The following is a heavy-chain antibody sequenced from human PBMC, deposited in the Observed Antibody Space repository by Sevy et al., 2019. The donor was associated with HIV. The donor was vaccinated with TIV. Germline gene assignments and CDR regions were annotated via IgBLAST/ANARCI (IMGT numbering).Heavy chain of an antibody. J-gene: IGHJ6*03. D-gene: IGHD3-10*01. CDR1: GGSISSYY. CDR2: IYYSAST. CDR3: ARGHYGSGSYYMDV. V-gene: IGHV4-59*01. Sequence: SETLSLTCTVSGGSISSYYWSWIRQPPGKGLEWIGYIYYSASTNYNPSLKSRVTISVDTSKNQFSLKLSSVTAADTAVYYCARGHYGSGSYYMDVWGKGTTVTVSS.